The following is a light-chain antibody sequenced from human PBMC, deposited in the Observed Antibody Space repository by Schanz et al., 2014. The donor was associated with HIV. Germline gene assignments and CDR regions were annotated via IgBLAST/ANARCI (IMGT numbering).Light chain of an antibody. CDR1: QSLGGSQ. CDR3: QQYGSS. J-gene: IGKJ3*01. V-gene: IGKV3-20*01. Sequence: ETVLTQSPGSLSLSPGERATLSCRASQSLGGSQLAWYQHKPGQAPRLVIYATSTRAAGIPDRFSGTGSGTEFTLTISRLEPEDFAVYYCQQYGSSFGPGTKVDIK. CDR2: ATS.